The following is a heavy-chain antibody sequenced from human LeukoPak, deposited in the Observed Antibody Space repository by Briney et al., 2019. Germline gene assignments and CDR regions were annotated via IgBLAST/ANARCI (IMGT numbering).Heavy chain of an antibody. D-gene: IGHD1-26*01. J-gene: IGHJ6*02. CDR3: ARDRRGSYGIYYYGMDV. CDR1: GFTFSNFE. CDR2: ISGSGSTI. Sequence: PGGSLRLSCAASGFTFSNFEMNWVRQAPGKGLEWVSYISGSGSTISYADSVKGRFTISRDNSKNTLYLQMNSLRAEDTAVYYCARDRRGSYGIYYYGMDVWGQGTTVTVSS. V-gene: IGHV3-48*03.